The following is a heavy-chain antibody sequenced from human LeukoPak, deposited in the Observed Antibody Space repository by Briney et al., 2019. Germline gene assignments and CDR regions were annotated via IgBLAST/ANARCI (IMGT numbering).Heavy chain of an antibody. D-gene: IGHD2-2*01. Sequence: SETLSLTCTVSGGSISSGGYYWSWIRQHPGKGLEWIGYIYYSGSTYYNPSLKSRVTISVDTSKNQFSLKLSSVTAADTAVYYCARDSGCSSTSCYLSAFDIWGQGTMVTVSS. J-gene: IGHJ3*02. V-gene: IGHV4-31*03. CDR1: GGSISSGGYY. CDR2: IYYSGST. CDR3: ARDSGCSSTSCYLSAFDI.